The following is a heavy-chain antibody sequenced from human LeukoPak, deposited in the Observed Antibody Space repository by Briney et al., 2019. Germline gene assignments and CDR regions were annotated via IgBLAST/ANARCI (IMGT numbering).Heavy chain of an antibody. CDR2: INHSGST. Sequence: PSETLSLTCAVYGGSFSGYYWSWLRQPPGKGLEWIGEINHSGSTNYNPSLKSRVTISVDTSKNQFSLKLSSVTAADTAVYYCARVIRDTAYDSRGWFDPWGQGTLVTVSS. D-gene: IGHD5-18*01. CDR3: ARVIRDTAYDSRGWFDP. CDR1: GGSFSGYY. V-gene: IGHV4-34*01. J-gene: IGHJ5*02.